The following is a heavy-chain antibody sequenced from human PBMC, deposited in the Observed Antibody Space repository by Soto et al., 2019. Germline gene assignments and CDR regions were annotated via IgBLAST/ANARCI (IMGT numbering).Heavy chain of an antibody. D-gene: IGHD3-3*01. CDR2: ISAYNGNT. Sequence: QVQMVQSGAEVKKPGASVKVSCKASGYTFTSYGTSWVRQAPGQGLEWMGWISAYNGNTNYAQKLQGRVTMTTDPSTSTAYMELRSLGSDDTTVYYCSREGITRFGVVITWREGLQHWGQGTLVTVSS. V-gene: IGHV1-18*04. CDR3: SREGITRFGVVITWREGLQH. CDR1: GYTFTSYG. J-gene: IGHJ1*01.